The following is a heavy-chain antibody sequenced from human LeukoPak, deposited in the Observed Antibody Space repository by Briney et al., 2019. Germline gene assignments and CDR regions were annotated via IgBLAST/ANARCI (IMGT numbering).Heavy chain of an antibody. CDR3: ATDLIHYYASGAKT. J-gene: IGHJ5*02. D-gene: IGHD3-10*01. CDR2: ISTSGSYI. Sequence: GGSLRLSCAASGLTFSNYNMNWVRQAPGRGLEWVSSISTSGSYIYYANSMKGRFTISRDNGKNSLYLQMNSLRVEDWAVYYCATDLIHYYASGAKTWGQGTLVTVSS. CDR1: GLTFSNYN. V-gene: IGHV3-21*01.